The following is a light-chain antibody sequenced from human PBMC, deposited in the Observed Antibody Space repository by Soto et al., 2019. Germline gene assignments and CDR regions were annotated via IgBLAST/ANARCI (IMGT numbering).Light chain of an antibody. V-gene: IGKV3-15*01. Sequence: EIVMTQSPATLSVSPGERATLSCRASQSVSNNLAWYQQKPGQAPRLLIYGASTRATGIPTRFSGSGSGTEFSLTINSLQSEDFAVYFCQQYNNWPPYTFGQGTRLEIK. CDR2: GAS. J-gene: IGKJ2*01. CDR3: QQYNNWPPYT. CDR1: QSVSNN.